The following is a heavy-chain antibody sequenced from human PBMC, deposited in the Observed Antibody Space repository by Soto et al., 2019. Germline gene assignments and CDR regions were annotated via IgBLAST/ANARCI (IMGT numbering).Heavy chain of an antibody. D-gene: IGHD1-26*01. CDR1: GFTFSSYA. J-gene: IGHJ3*02. CDR3: ARGGRREPDAFDI. CDR2: ISYDGSNK. V-gene: IGHV3-30-3*01. Sequence: ESVGGVVQPGRSLRLSCAASGFTFSSYAMHWVRQAPGKGLEWVAVISYDGSNKYYADSVKGRFTISRDNSKNTLYLQMNSLRAEDTAVYYCARGGRREPDAFDIWGQGTMVTVSS.